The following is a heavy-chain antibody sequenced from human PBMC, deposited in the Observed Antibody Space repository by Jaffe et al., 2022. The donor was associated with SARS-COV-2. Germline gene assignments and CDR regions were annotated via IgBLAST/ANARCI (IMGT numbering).Heavy chain of an antibody. Sequence: EVHLVESGGDLVQPGGSLRLSCTASGFTFSNYAISWVRQAPGKGLEWVSTVSASGGTTNYADSVKGRFTISRDNSKSTLFLQMSSLRAEDTAIYYCAKGYGDCSSTSCYVLEKWGQGTLVTVSS. CDR2: VSASGGTT. V-gene: IGHV3-23*04. CDR3: AKGYGDCSSTSCYVLEK. D-gene: IGHD2-2*01. J-gene: IGHJ4*02. CDR1: GFTFSNYA.